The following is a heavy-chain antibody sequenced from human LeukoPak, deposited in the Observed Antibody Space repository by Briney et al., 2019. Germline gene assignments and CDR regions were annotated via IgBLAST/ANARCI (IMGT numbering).Heavy chain of an antibody. V-gene: IGHV1-46*01. CDR3: ARAWEYNWNVPRYYFDY. Sequence: ASVKVSCKASGYTFTSYYMHWVRQAPGQGLEWMGIINPSGGSTSYAQKFQGRVTMTRDTSTSTVYMELSSLRSEDTAVYYCARAWEYNWNVPRYYFDYWGQGTLVTVSS. CDR2: INPSGGST. D-gene: IGHD1-20*01. J-gene: IGHJ4*02. CDR1: GYTFTSYY.